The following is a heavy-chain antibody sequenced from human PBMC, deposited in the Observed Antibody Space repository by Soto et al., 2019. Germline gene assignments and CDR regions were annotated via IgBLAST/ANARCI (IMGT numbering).Heavy chain of an antibody. CDR3: ARASLVKAAGPPAVIDY. V-gene: IGHV4-4*02. CDR1: GGSISSSNW. Sequence: SETLSLACAVSGGSISSSNWWSWVRQPPGKGLEWIGEIYHSGSTNYNPSLKSRVTISVDKSKNQFSLKLSSVTAAATAVYYCARASLVKAAGPPAVIDYRGQTLLVTFYS. CDR2: IYHSGST. D-gene: IGHD6-13*01. J-gene: IGHJ4*02.